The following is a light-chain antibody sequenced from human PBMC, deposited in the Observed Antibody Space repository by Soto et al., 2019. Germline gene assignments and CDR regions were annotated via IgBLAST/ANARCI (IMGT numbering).Light chain of an antibody. CDR1: QSISSY. V-gene: IGKV1-39*01. J-gene: IGKJ2*01. CDR3: QQSYSTPPYT. Sequence: DIQMTQSPSSLSASVGARVTITCRASQSISSYLNWYQQKPGKAPKLLIYAASSLQSGVPSRFSGSGSGTDFTLTISRLQPEYFATYYCQQSYSTPPYTFGQGTKLEIK. CDR2: AAS.